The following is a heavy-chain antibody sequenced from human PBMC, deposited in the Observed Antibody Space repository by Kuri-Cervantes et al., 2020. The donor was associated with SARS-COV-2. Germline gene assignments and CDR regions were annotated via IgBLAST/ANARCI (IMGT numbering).Heavy chain of an antibody. V-gene: IGHV3-23*01. CDR1: GFTFSSYA. D-gene: IGHD3-3*01. Sequence: GESLKISCAASGFTFSSYAMSWVRQAPGKGLEWVSAISGSGGSTYYADSVKGRFTISRDSSKNTLYLQMNSLRAEDTAVYYCARAYDFWSGYYPHWGQGTLVTVSS. CDR2: ISGSGGST. J-gene: IGHJ4*02. CDR3: ARAYDFWSGYYPH.